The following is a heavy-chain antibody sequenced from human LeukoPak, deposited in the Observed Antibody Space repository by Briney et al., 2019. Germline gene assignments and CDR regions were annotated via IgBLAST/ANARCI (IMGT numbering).Heavy chain of an antibody. CDR1: GGSINSLY. Sequence: SETLSLTCSVSGGSINSLYWSWIRQPPGKGLEWIGYIYYTGSTNYNPSLKSRVTMFVDMSKNQFSLRLSSVTAADTAVYYCARHRAYSSSSPFGYWGQGTLVTVSS. D-gene: IGHD6-6*01. CDR2: IYYTGST. CDR3: ARHRAYSSSSPFGY. V-gene: IGHV4-59*08. J-gene: IGHJ4*02.